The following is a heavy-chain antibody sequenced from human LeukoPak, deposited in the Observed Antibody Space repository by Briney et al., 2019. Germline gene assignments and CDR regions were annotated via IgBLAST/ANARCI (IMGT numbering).Heavy chain of an antibody. CDR2: IYYSGST. D-gene: IGHD3-3*01. V-gene: IGHV4-39*01. CDR3: ARRTWGGPHYFDY. J-gene: IGHJ4*02. Sequence: SETLSLTCTVSGGSISTTSYYWGWIRQPPGKGLEWIGNIYYSGSTFYNPSFKSQVTISVDTSKNQFSLKVNSMTAADTAVYFCARRTWGGPHYFDYWGQGTLVTVSS. CDR1: GGSISTTSYY.